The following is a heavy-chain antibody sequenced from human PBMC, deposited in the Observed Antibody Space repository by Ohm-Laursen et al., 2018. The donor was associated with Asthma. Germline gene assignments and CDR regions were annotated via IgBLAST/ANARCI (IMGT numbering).Heavy chain of an antibody. CDR3: ARSKYYYDSSGLGTRYFDL. CDR2: IYHSGIT. CDR1: GGAISSGAYS. Sequence: TLSRSWAVSGGAISSGAYSLCWIRQPPAKGLEWIGFIYHSGITYYNPSLKSRVTISVDRSKNQFSLKLSSVTAADTAVYYCARSKYYYDSSGLGTRYFDLWGRGTLVTVSS. V-gene: IGHV4-30-2*01. J-gene: IGHJ2*01. D-gene: IGHD3-22*01.